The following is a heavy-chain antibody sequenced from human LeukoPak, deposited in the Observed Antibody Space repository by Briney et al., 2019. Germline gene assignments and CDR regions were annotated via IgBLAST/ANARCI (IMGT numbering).Heavy chain of an antibody. V-gene: IGHV1-18*01. CDR3: ARGYYGGNSNWFDP. CDR1: GYSENFYG. CDR2: ISAQHGQT. J-gene: IGHJ5*02. D-gene: IGHD4-23*01. Sequence: ATVKVSCKTSGYSENFYGITWVRQVAGQGLEWMGWISAQHGQTEYAPNSQDRVTMTTDTYTNTAYMELRSLRSDDTAVYYCARGYYGGNSNWFDPWGQGTLVTVSS.